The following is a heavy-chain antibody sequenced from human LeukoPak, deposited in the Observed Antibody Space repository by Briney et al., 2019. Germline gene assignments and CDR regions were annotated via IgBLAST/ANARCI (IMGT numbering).Heavy chain of an antibody. J-gene: IGHJ3*01. V-gene: IGHV3-23*01. CDR1: GFNFITAA. D-gene: IGHD5-24*01. CDR2: IGSSGGST. Sequence: GGSLRLSCAASGFNFITAAMTWVRQAPGKGLEWVSLIGSSGGSTYYADSVKGRFTISRDNFNHTLSLQMNSLRVEDTAIYYCVKDIQLSTWGLGTMVTISS. CDR3: VKDIQLST.